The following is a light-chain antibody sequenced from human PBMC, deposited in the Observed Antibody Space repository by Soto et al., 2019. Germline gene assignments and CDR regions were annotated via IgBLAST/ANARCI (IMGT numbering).Light chain of an antibody. Sequence: DIQMTQAPPTLSASVGDRVAITCRASQSVGHWLAWYQQKPGKAPKLLIDKASSLKSGVPSRFSGSGSGTEFTLTISRLEPEDFAVYYCQQYGSSPPITFGQGTRLEIK. CDR1: QSVGHW. J-gene: IGKJ5*01. V-gene: IGKV1-5*03. CDR3: QQYGSSPPIT. CDR2: KAS.